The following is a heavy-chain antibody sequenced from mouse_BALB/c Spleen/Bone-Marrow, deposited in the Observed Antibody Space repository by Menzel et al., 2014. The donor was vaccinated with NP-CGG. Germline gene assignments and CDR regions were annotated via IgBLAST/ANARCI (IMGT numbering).Heavy chain of an antibody. Sequence: QVQLQQSGAELARPGASVKLSCKASGYTFTDYYINWVKQRTGQGLEWIGEIYPGSGNTYYNEKFKGKATLTADKSSSTAYMQLSSLTSEDSAVYFCARGVYYGNYGDYWGQGTPLTVSS. V-gene: IGHV1-77*01. CDR1: GYTFTDYY. D-gene: IGHD2-1*01. J-gene: IGHJ2*01. CDR3: ARGVYYGNYGDY. CDR2: IYPGSGNT.